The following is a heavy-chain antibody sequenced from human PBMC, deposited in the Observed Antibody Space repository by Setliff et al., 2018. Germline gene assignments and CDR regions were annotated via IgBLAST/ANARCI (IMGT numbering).Heavy chain of an antibody. V-gene: IGHV4-59*01. CDR3: VRDRTAYSYGLDV. CDR1: GGSISPYF. Sequence: PFETLSLTCTVSGGSISPYFWSWVRQPPGKGLEWIGYIYHNGNTNFNPSLKTRVTMSVDTSKNQFALNLKSVTAADTAVYYCVRDRTAYSYGLDVWGQGTTVTVSS. CDR2: IYHNGNT. D-gene: IGHD5-18*01. J-gene: IGHJ6*02.